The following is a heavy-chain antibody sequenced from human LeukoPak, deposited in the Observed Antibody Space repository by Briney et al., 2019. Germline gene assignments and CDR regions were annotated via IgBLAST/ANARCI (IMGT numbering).Heavy chain of an antibody. CDR1: GFTFSSYW. CDR3: AKRSDGYSYQFDY. D-gene: IGHD5-18*01. Sequence: GGSLRLSCAASGFTFSSYWMSWVRQAPGKGLEWVANIKQDGSEKYYVDSVKGRFTISRDNAKNSLYLQMNSLRAEDTAVYYCAKRSDGYSYQFDYWGQGTLVTVSS. CDR2: IKQDGSEK. J-gene: IGHJ4*02. V-gene: IGHV3-7*03.